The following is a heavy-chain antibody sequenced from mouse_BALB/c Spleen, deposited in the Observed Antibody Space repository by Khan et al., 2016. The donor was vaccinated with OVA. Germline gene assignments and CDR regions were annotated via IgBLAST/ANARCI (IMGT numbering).Heavy chain of an antibody. J-gene: IGHJ1*01. CDR3: ARLYYGYGYFDV. Sequence: QVQLQQSGAELVKPGASVKLSCKASGYTFTDYIIHWVKQRSGQGLEWIGWFYPGSGSIKYNEKFKDKATLTADKSSSTVYMELSRLTSEDSAVYVCARLYYGYGYFDVWGAGTTVTVSS. CDR1: GYTFTDYI. V-gene: IGHV1-62-2*01. CDR2: FYPGSGSI. D-gene: IGHD1-1*01.